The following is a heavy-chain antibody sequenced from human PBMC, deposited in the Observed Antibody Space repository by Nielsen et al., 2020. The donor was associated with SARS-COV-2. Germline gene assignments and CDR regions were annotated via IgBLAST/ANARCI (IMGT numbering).Heavy chain of an antibody. D-gene: IGHD2-2*01. CDR2: INSDGSST. Sequence: VRQAPGKGPVWVSRINSDGSSTSYADSVKGRFTISRDNAKNTLYLQMNSLRAEDTALYYCARVSQYPHYFDYWGQGTLVTVSS. J-gene: IGHJ4*02. CDR3: ARVSQYPHYFDY. V-gene: IGHV3-74*01.